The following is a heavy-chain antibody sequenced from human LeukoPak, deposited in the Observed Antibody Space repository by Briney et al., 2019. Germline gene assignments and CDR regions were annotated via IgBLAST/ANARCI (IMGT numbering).Heavy chain of an antibody. Sequence: GASVKVSCKASGGTFSSYAISWVRQAPGQGLEWMGGIIPIFGTANYAQKFQGRVTITADKSTSTAYMELTSLRSEDTAVYYCARPAKPMTTIFIYFDYWGQGTLVTVSS. V-gene: IGHV1-69*06. CDR3: ARPAKPMTTIFIYFDY. CDR2: IIPIFGTA. CDR1: GGTFSSYA. J-gene: IGHJ4*02. D-gene: IGHD5-24*01.